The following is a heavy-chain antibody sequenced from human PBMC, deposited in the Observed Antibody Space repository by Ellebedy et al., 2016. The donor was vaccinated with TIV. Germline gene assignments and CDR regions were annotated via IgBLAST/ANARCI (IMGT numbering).Heavy chain of an antibody. Sequence: GESLKISCKGSGYSFTNYWLGWVGQIPEKRLECIGIIYPGDSDTRYSPSFQGHVTISADKSINTTVLHRSSLKASDTPMYYVAGYSPRGSASYVTYWGKGTLVTVSS. J-gene: IGHJ4*02. CDR3: AGYSPRGSASYVTY. V-gene: IGHV5-51*01. D-gene: IGHD3-10*01. CDR1: GYSFTNYW. CDR2: IYPGDSDT.